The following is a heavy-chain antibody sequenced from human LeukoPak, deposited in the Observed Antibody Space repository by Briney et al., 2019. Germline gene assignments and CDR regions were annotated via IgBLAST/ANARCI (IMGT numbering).Heavy chain of an antibody. D-gene: IGHD6-13*01. Sequence: TGGSLRLSCAASGFTFSSYGMHWVRQAPGKGLDWVAFIRYDGSNKYYADSVKGRFTISRDNSKNTLYLQKNSLRAEDTAVYYCAKDRATIAAAGTGFDYWGQGTLVTVSS. CDR3: AKDRATIAAAGTGFDY. CDR1: GFTFSSYG. CDR2: IRYDGSNK. J-gene: IGHJ4*02. V-gene: IGHV3-30*02.